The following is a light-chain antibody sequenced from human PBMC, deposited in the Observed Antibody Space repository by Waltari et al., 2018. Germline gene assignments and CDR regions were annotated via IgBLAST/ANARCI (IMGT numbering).Light chain of an antibody. CDR1: QGVRRN. J-gene: IGKJ2*01. CDR2: GAA. V-gene: IGKV3-15*01. Sequence: DTVLTQSPATLSVSPGAGATSSSRASQGVRRNLAWYQQRPAQAPRLLIFGAATRAPGVAARFIGSGSGTEFTLTITGLQSEDSAIYFCQQYDEWPPRYTFGQGTTLEIK. CDR3: QQYDEWPPRYT.